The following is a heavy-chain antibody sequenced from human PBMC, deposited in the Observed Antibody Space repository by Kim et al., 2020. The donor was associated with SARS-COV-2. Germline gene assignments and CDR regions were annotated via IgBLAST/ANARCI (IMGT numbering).Heavy chain of an antibody. Sequence: GGSLRLSCAASGFTFSSNYMSWVRQAPGKGLEWVSVIYSGGSTSYDAASMGSLTTTRDDYTNTLFLLLKSLLTEDTAAYYCAVGGPVLRDHGGSDYVYS. CDR2: IYSGGST. CDR3: AVGGPVLRDHGGSDYVYS. D-gene: IGHD3-16*01. J-gene: IGHJ5*01. V-gene: IGHV3-66*01. CDR1: GFTFSSNY.